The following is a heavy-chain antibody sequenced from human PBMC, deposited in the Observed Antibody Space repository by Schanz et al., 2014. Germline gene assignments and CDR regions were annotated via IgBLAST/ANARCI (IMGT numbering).Heavy chain of an antibody. CDR3: AKSLESCPGGRCSRGYFDY. CDR2: ITYNGGTI. CDR1: GFAFSSFA. J-gene: IGHJ4*02. D-gene: IGHD2-8*02. Sequence: DVQLLESGGGLVQPGGSLRLSCVASGFAFSSFAMTWVRQAPGKGLEWISYITYNGGTIYYADSVKGRFTISRDNFKGALYLQMSSLRAEDTAVYYCAKSLESCPGGRCSRGYFDYWGQGTLVTVSS. V-gene: IGHV3-48*01.